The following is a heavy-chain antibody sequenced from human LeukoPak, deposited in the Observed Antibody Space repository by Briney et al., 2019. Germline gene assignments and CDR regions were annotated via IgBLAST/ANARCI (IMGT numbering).Heavy chain of an antibody. J-gene: IGHJ3*02. Sequence: KSGGSPRLSCAASGFTVSSNYMSWVRQAPGKGLEWVSVIYSGGSTYYADSVKGRFTISRDNSKNTLYLQMNSLRAEDTAVYYCARDLPPGIFLDDAFDIWGQGTMVTVSS. D-gene: IGHD1-1*01. CDR3: ARDLPPGIFLDDAFDI. CDR2: IYSGGST. CDR1: GFTVSSNY. V-gene: IGHV3-66*01.